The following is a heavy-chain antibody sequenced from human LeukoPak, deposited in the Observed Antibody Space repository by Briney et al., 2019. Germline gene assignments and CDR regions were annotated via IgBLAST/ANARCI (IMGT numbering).Heavy chain of an antibody. J-gene: IGHJ4*02. Sequence: GGSLRLSCAASGFTFNNAWMSWVRQAPGTGLEWVGRIKSRTDGGTTDHAAPVKGRFTISRDDSKNTLYLQMNSLKTEDTAVYYCTTDWDIAVGSTYFDYWGQGTLVTVSS. D-gene: IGHD6-19*01. CDR2: IKSRTDGGTT. CDR1: GFTFNNAW. CDR3: TTDWDIAVGSTYFDY. V-gene: IGHV3-15*01.